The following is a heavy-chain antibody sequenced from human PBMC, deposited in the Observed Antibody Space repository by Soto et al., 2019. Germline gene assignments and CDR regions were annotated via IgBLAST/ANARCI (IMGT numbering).Heavy chain of an antibody. J-gene: IGHJ6*02. Sequence: PGGSLRLSCAASGFSFSNYAMSWVRQAPGQGLEWVSGITGSGTRSDHADSVEGRFAISRDNYKNTVFLQMDSLRVEDTAVYYCAKAAHCSTARCYLPADVWGQGTTVTVSS. D-gene: IGHD2-2*01. V-gene: IGHV3-23*01. CDR3: AKAAHCSTARCYLPADV. CDR2: ITGSGTRS. CDR1: GFSFSNYA.